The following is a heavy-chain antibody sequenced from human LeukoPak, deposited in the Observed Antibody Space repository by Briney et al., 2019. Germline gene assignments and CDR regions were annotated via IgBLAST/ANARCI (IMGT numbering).Heavy chain of an antibody. J-gene: IGHJ4*02. CDR2: INHSCGST. D-gene: IGHD3-22*01. CDR1: GYTFTSYY. V-gene: IGHV1-46*01. Sequence: ASVKVSCKASGYTFTSYYMHWVRQAPGQGLEWMGIINHSCGSTSYAQKFQGRVTMTRDTSTSTVYMELSSLRSEDTAVYYCARAWTPHKNYYDSSGYSVHFDYWGQGTLVTVSS. CDR3: ARAWTPHKNYYDSSGYSVHFDY.